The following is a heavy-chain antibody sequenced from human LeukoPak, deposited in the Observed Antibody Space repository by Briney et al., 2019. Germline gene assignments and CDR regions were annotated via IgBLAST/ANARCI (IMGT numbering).Heavy chain of an antibody. V-gene: IGHV3-21*01. CDR3: ARAKNYDFWSGYYNYYYYMDV. CDR1: GFTFSSYS. J-gene: IGHJ6*03. Sequence: GGSLRLSCAASGFTFSSYSMNWVRQAPGKGLEWVSSISSSSSYIYYADSVKGRFTISRDNAKNSLYLQMNSLRAEDTAVYYCARAKNYDFWSGYYNYYYYMDVWGKGTTVTVSS. CDR2: ISSSSSYI. D-gene: IGHD3-3*01.